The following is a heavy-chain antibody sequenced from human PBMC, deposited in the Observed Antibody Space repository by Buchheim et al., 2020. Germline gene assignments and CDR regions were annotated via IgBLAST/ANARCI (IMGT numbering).Heavy chain of an antibody. Sequence: EVQLVESGGDLVQPGGSLRLSCAASGFSIYWMSWVRQAPGKGLEWVATISPDGYKKEYVDSVKGRFTISRDNAENSLYLQMNSLRADDTAIYYCARVQWFRFDFWGQGTL. CDR1: GFSIYW. CDR2: ISPDGYKK. V-gene: IGHV3-7*01. J-gene: IGHJ4*02. CDR3: ARVQWFRFDF. D-gene: IGHD3-22*01.